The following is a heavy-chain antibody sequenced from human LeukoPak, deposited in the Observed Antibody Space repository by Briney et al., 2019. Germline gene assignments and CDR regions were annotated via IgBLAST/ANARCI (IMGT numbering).Heavy chain of an antibody. CDR2: ISYDGSNK. CDR1: GFTFSSYA. D-gene: IGHD3-22*01. J-gene: IGHJ3*02. Sequence: SGGSLRLSCAASGFTFSSYAMHWVRQAPGKGLEWVAVISYDGSNKYYADSVKGRFTISRDNSKNTLYLQMNSPRAEDTAVYYCAREAPPFTMIVVVARAFDIWGQGTMVTVSS. CDR3: AREAPPFTMIVVVARAFDI. V-gene: IGHV3-30-3*01.